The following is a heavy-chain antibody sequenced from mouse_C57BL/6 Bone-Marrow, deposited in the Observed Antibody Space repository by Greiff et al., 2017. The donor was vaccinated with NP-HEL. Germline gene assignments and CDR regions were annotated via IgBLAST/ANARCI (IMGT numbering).Heavy chain of an antibody. D-gene: IGHD1-1*01. CDR1: GYSITSGYY. Sequence: EVKLQESGPGLVKPSQSLSLTCSVTGYSITSGYYWNWIRQFPGNKLEWMGYISYDGSINYNPSLKNRISITLDTSKNQFFLKLNSVTTEDTATYYCARAPTTVEFAYWGQGTLVTVSA. CDR2: ISYDGSI. V-gene: IGHV3-6*01. CDR3: ARAPTTVEFAY. J-gene: IGHJ3*01.